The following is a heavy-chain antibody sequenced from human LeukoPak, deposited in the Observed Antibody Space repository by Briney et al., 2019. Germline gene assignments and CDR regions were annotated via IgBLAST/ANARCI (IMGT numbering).Heavy chain of an antibody. Sequence: GASVKVSCKASGYTFTGYYMHWVRQAPGQGLEWMGRINPNSGGTNYAQKFQGRVTMTRDTSISTAYMELSRLRSDDTAVYYCARDPYDSTAFDIWGQGTMVTVSS. V-gene: IGHV1-2*06. CDR3: ARDPYDSTAFDI. D-gene: IGHD3-22*01. CDR2: INPNSGGT. CDR1: GYTFTGYY. J-gene: IGHJ3*02.